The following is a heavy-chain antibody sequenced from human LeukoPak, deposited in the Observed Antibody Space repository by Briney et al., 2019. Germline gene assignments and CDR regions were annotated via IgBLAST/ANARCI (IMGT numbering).Heavy chain of an antibody. CDR2: MSGSGDGT. D-gene: IGHD6-13*01. V-gene: IGHV3-23*01. CDR3: AKDVVAAAGFYFDY. J-gene: IGHJ4*02. CDR1: GFPFRHFA. Sequence: GGSLKLLCAAPGFPFRHFAMSWVRQAPGKGPELVSAMSGSGDGTYYADSVKGRFTISRDNSKNTLYLQMTSLRAEDTAVYFCAKDVVAAAGFYFDYWGQGTLVTVSS.